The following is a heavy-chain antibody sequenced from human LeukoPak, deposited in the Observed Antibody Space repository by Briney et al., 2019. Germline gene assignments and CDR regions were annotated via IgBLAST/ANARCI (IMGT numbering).Heavy chain of an antibody. J-gene: IGHJ4*02. Sequence: TGGSLRLSCAASGITFSSYGMSWVRQAPGKGLEWVSAISGSGGSTYYADSVKGRFTISRDNSKNTLYLQMNSLRAEDTAVYYCAKGGVKDYDSSGYYLVVLYYFDYWGQGTLVTVSS. V-gene: IGHV3-23*01. D-gene: IGHD3-22*01. CDR2: ISGSGGST. CDR1: GITFSSYG. CDR3: AKGGVKDYDSSGYYLVVLYYFDY.